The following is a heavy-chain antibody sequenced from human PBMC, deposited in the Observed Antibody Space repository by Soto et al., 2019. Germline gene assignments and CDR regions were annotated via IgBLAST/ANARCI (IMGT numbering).Heavy chain of an antibody. CDR3: ARDHHYDFWSGSGGAAEYFQH. CDR1: GFTFSSYS. Sequence: GGSLRLSCAASGFTFSSYSMNWVRQAPGKGLEWVSYISSSSSTIYYADSVKGRFTISRDNAKNSLYLQMNSLRDEDTAVYYCARDHHYDFWSGSGGAAEYFQHWGQGTLVTVSS. CDR2: ISSSSSTI. D-gene: IGHD3-3*01. V-gene: IGHV3-48*02. J-gene: IGHJ1*01.